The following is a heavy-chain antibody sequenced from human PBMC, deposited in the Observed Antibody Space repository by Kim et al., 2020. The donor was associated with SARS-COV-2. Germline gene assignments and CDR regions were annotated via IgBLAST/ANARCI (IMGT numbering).Heavy chain of an antibody. CDR2: IDPNSDTT. J-gene: IGHJ4*02. CDR3: AREIGVVGPTQKNDFWSGYLAY. CDR1: GYSFTRNY. Sequence: ASVKVSCKASGYSFTRNYIHWVRQAPGQGLEWMGLIDPNSDTTNYSQKFQGRVTITGDTSTSTVNMELSGLRSEDTAVYYCAREIGVVGPTQKNDFWSGYLAYWGQGTLVTVSS. D-gene: IGHD3-3*01. V-gene: IGHV1-46*01.